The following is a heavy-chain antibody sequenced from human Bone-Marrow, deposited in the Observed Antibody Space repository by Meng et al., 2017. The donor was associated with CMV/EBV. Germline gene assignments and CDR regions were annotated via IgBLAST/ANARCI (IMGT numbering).Heavy chain of an antibody. CDR1: GFTFSSYD. D-gene: IGHD6-6*01. CDR3: ARGWQLLNP. J-gene: IGHJ5*02. CDR2: IGTAGDT. V-gene: IGHV3-13*03. Sequence: GESLKISCAACGFTFSSYDMHWVRQATGKGLEWVSAIGTAGDTYYPGSVKGQFTISRDNAKNSLYLQMNSLRAEDTAVYYCARGWQLLNPWGQGTLVTFSS.